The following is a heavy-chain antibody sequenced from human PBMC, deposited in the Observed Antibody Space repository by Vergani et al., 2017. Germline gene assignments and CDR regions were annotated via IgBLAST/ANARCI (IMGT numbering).Heavy chain of an antibody. J-gene: IGHJ3*02. CDR3: ARHYDSSGYYFLSRGKDARAFDI. CDR2: IYYSGST. D-gene: IGHD3-22*01. Sequence: QLQLQESGPGLVKPSETLSLTCTVSGGSISSSSYYWGWIRQPPGKGLEWIGSIYYSGSTYYNPSLKSRGTISVDTSKNQFSLKLSSVTAADTAVYYCARHYDSSGYYFLSRGKDARAFDIWGQGTMVTVSS. V-gene: IGHV4-39*01. CDR1: GGSISSSSYY.